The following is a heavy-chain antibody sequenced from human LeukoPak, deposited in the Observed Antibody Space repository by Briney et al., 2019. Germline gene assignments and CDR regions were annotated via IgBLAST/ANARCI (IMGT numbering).Heavy chain of an antibody. CDR3: ARDQRRFGELDF. J-gene: IGHJ4*02. D-gene: IGHD3-10*01. CDR2: ITSSGGTT. V-gene: IGHV3-48*03. CDR1: GFTFSSPE. Sequence: GGSLRLSCTASGFTFSSPEMNWVRQAPGKGLEWVSYITSSGGTTYYADSVKGRFTISRDNARNSLFLQMGSLRAEDTAVYYCARDQRRFGELDFWGQGTLVTVSS.